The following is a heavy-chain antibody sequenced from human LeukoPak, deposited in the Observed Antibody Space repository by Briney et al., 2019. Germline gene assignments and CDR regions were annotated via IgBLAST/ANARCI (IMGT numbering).Heavy chain of an antibody. V-gene: IGHV4-34*01. CDR2: INHSGST. J-gene: IGHJ4*02. CDR1: GGSFSDYY. CDR3: ARAIYGDYGEYVGDY. D-gene: IGHD4-17*01. Sequence: PSETLSPTCAVYGGSFSDYYWSWIRQPPGKGLEWIGEINHSGSTNYNPSLKSRVTISVDTSKNQFSLKLSSVTAADTAVYYCARAIYGDYGEYVGDYWGQGTLVTVSS.